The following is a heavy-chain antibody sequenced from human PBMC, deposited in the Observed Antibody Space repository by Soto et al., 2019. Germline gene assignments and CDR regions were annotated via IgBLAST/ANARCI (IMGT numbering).Heavy chain of an antibody. D-gene: IGHD1-26*01. CDR2: ITGNSEYK. Sequence: PGGSLRLSCVVSGVSFSDYSMNWVRQAPGKGLEWVSLITGNSEYKYYAGSVKGRFTVSRDNAKNSLYLQMNSLTVEDTAVYYCARSGELLQTFDSWGQGTQVTVSS. J-gene: IGHJ4*02. V-gene: IGHV3-21*06. CDR3: ARSGELLQTFDS. CDR1: GVSFSDYS.